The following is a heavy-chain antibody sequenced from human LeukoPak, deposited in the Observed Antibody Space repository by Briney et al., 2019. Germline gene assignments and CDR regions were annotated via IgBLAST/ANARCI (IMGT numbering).Heavy chain of an antibody. CDR2: IIPIFGTA. Sequence: SVKVSCKASGGAFSSYAISWVRQAPGQGLEWMGGIIPIFGTANYAQKFQGRVTITADESTSTAYMELSSLRSEDTAVYYWAREIRDGYNAHFDYWGQGTLVTVSS. V-gene: IGHV1-69*13. CDR3: AREIRDGYNAHFDY. CDR1: GGAFSSYA. J-gene: IGHJ4*02. D-gene: IGHD5-24*01.